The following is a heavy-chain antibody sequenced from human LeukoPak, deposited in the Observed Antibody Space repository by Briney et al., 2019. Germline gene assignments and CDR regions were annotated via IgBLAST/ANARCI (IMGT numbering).Heavy chain of an antibody. CDR3: ARAEQWLAFDY. D-gene: IGHD6-19*01. Sequence: GGSLRLSCAASGFTVSSNAMSWVRQAPGKGLEWVSVIYSGDRTNYADSVKGRFTFSRDNSKNTLYLQMNSLRAEDTAVYYCARAEQWLAFDYWGQGTLVTVSS. CDR1: GFTVSSNA. V-gene: IGHV3-53*01. J-gene: IGHJ4*02. CDR2: IYSGDRT.